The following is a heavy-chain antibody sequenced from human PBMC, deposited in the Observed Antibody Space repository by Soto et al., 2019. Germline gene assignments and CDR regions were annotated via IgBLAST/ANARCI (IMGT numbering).Heavy chain of an antibody. CDR3: ASLRSRWNIDY. V-gene: IGHV4-30-4*01. CDR2: IYYTGST. J-gene: IGHJ4*02. Sequence: QVQLQESGPGLVKPSQTLSLTCTVSGGSISTDDHYWSWIRQPPGKGLEWIGYIYYTGSTHYNPSLKSRLFTSLAPSKNQFSLQLTSVTAADTAVYYCASLRSRWNIDYWGQGTLVTVSS. D-gene: IGHD6-13*01. CDR1: GGSISTDDHY.